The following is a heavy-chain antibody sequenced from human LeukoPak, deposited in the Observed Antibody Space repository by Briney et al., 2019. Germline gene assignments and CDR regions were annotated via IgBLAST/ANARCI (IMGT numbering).Heavy chain of an antibody. CDR3: ARLLYSSGWHGFDP. J-gene: IGHJ5*02. V-gene: IGHV3-53*01. CDR1: GFTVSSNC. CDR2: IYSGGST. D-gene: IGHD6-19*01. Sequence: PGGSLGLSCAASGFTVSSNCMSWVRQAPGKGLEWVSVIYSGGSTYYADSVKGRFTISRDNSKNTLYLQMNSLRAEDTAVYYCARLLYSSGWHGFDPWGQGTLVTVSS.